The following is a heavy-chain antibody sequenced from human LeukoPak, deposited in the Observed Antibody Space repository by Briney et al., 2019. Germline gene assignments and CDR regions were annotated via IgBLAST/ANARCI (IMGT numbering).Heavy chain of an antibody. CDR2: IRSKANSYAT. Sequence: GGSLRLSCAASGFTFSSYGMHWVRQASGKGLEWVGRIRSKANSYATAYAASVKGRFTISRDDSKNTAFLQMNSLKTEDTAVYYCASGGYCTSTSCYGENWGQGTLVTVSS. V-gene: IGHV3-73*01. CDR3: ASGGYCTSTSCYGEN. CDR1: GFTFSSYG. J-gene: IGHJ4*02. D-gene: IGHD2-2*01.